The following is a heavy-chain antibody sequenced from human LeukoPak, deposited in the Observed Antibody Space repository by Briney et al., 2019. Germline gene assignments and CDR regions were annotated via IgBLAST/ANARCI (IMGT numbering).Heavy chain of an antibody. CDR2: ISSNGGRT. Sequence: PGGSLRLSCAASGFTFSSYAMHWVRQAPGKGLEYVSAISSNGGRTSYANSVKGRFTISRDNSKNTLYLQMGSLRAEDMAVYYCARVAFYDSSGYVDYWDQGTLVTVSS. CDR3: ARVAFYDSSGYVDY. J-gene: IGHJ4*02. CDR1: GFTFSSYA. V-gene: IGHV3-64*01. D-gene: IGHD3-22*01.